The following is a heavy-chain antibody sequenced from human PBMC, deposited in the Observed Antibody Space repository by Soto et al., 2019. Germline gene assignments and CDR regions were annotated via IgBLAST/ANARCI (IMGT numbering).Heavy chain of an antibody. Sequence: QVQLQQWGAGLLKPSETLSLTCAVNGESFSGYYWSWIRQPPGKGLEWIGEINQSGSASYNPSLTSRVTTSADTSKNQFSLKLSSLTAADTAVYYCALYDFWSGFYAKPSGEPKHPDYWGQGTLVTVSS. CDR3: ALYDFWSGFYAKPSGEPKHPDY. CDR2: INQSGSA. D-gene: IGHD3-3*01. J-gene: IGHJ4*02. V-gene: IGHV4-34*01. CDR1: GESFSGYY.